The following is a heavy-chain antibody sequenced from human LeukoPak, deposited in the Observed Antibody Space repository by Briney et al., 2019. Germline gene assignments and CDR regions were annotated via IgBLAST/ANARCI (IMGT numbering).Heavy chain of an antibody. CDR1: GFTFSNYW. CDR3: ARDKKSGESSEIDY. V-gene: IGHV3-74*03. D-gene: IGHD3-10*01. J-gene: IGHJ4*02. CDR2: INRDGSTT. Sequence: GGSLRLSCAASGFTFSNYWVHWVRQAPGKGLVWVSRINRDGSTTKYSDSVKGRFTVSRDNAKNTLNLQMNSLRAEDTAVYYCARDKKSGESSEIDYWGQGTLVTVSS.